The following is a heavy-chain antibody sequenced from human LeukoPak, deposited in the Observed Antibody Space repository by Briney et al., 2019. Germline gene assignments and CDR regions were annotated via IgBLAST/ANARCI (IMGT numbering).Heavy chain of an antibody. CDR1: GGSISSLY. J-gene: IGHJ4*02. CDR2: IYYTGST. V-gene: IGHV4-59*08. Sequence: SETLSLTCSVSGGSISSLYWSWIRQPPGKGLEWIGYIYYTGSTNYNPSLESRVTMFVDMSENQFSLRLSSVTAADTAVYYCARHRAYSSSSPFDYWGQGTLVTVSS. D-gene: IGHD6-6*01. CDR3: ARHRAYSSSSPFDY.